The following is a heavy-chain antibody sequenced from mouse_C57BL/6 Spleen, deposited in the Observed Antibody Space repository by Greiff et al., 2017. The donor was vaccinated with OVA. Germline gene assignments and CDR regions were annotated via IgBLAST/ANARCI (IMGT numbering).Heavy chain of an antibody. Sequence: EVMLVESGGGLVKPGGSLKLSCAASGFTFSSYAMSWVRQTPEKRLEWVATISDGGSYTYYPDNVKGRFTISRDNAKNNLYLQMSHLKSEDTAMYYCAREVARYFDVWGTGTTVTVSS. J-gene: IGHJ1*03. CDR3: AREVARYFDV. V-gene: IGHV5-4*01. CDR1: GFTFSSYA. D-gene: IGHD1-1*01. CDR2: ISDGGSYT.